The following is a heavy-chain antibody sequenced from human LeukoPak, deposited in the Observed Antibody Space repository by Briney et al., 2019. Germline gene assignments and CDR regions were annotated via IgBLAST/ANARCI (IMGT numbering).Heavy chain of an antibody. J-gene: IGHJ4*02. CDR3: ARAKPTPDY. D-gene: IGHD1-14*01. V-gene: IGHV3-7*01. CDR1: GFTFSSYW. CDR2: IKQDGSEK. Sequence: GGSLRLSCAVSGFTFSSYWMSWVRQAPGKGLEWVANIKQDGSEKYYVDSVKGRFTISRDNAKNSLYLQMNSLRAEDTAVYYCARAKPTPDYWGQGTLVTVSS.